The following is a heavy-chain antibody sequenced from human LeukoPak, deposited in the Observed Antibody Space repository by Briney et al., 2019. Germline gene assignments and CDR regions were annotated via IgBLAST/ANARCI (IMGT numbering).Heavy chain of an antibody. CDR3: ARLEMATIFSSDYYYYMDV. CDR1: RYSFTSYW. Sequence: GESLKISCKGSRYSFTSYWIGWVRQMPGKGLEWMGIIYPGDSDTRYSPSFQGQVTISADKSISTAYLQWSSLKASDTAMYYCARLEMATIFSSDYYYYMDVWGKGTTVTVSS. CDR2: IYPGDSDT. J-gene: IGHJ6*03. V-gene: IGHV5-51*01. D-gene: IGHD5-24*01.